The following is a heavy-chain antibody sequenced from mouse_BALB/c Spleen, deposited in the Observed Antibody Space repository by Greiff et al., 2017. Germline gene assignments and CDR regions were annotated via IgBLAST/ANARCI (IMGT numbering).Heavy chain of an antibody. CDR1: GYSFTGYY. D-gene: IGHD3-1*01. V-gene: IGHV1S34*01. CDR2: ISCYNGST. CDR3: ARGSGYYFDY. J-gene: IGHJ2*01. Sequence: LVKPGASVKISCKASGYSFTGYYMHWVKQSHGKSLEWIGYISCYNGSTSYNQKFKGKATFTVDTSSSTAYMQFNRLTSEDSAVYYCARGSGYYFDYWGQGTTLTVSS.